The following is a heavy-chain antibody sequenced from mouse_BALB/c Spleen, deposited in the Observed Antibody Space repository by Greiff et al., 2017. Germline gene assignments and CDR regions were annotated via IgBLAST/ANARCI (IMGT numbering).Heavy chain of an antibody. CDR3: ASRDYDY. V-gene: IGHV1S56*01. CDR1: GFTFTSYY. CDR2: INPGNVNT. Sequence: QVQVMQSGPDLVKPGGSLRLSCTASGFTFTSYYIHWVQQRPGQGLEWIGWINPGNVNTKYNEKFKGMATLTADKSSSTTYMQLSSLTSEDSAVYVCASRDYDYWGQGTTLTVSS. D-gene: IGHD2-13*01. J-gene: IGHJ2*01.